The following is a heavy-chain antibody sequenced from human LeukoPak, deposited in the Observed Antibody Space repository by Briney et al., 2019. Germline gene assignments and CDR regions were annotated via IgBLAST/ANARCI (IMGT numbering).Heavy chain of an antibody. V-gene: IGHV3-23*01. CDR1: GFTFSSYA. D-gene: IGHD1-26*01. CDR3: AKDPLVGATMSSPFDY. CDR2: ISGSGGST. J-gene: IGHJ4*02. Sequence: GGSLRLSCAASGFTFSSYATSWVRQAPGKGLEWVSAISGSGGSTYYADSVKGRFTISRDNSKNTLYLQMNSLRAEDTAVYYCAKDPLVGATMSSPFDYWGQGTLVTVSS.